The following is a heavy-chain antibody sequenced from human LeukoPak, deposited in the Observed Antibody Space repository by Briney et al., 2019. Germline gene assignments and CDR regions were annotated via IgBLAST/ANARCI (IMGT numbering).Heavy chain of an antibody. J-gene: IGHJ4*02. CDR1: GFTFSDHY. Sequence: GSLRLSCADSGFTFSDHYMSWVRQAPGKGLEWVSAISGSGGSTYYADSVKGRFTISRDNSKNTLYLQMNSLRAEDTAVYYCAKGGLLWFGEAFDYWGQGTLVTVSS. D-gene: IGHD3-10*01. CDR3: AKGGLLWFGEAFDY. CDR2: ISGSGGST. V-gene: IGHV3-23*01.